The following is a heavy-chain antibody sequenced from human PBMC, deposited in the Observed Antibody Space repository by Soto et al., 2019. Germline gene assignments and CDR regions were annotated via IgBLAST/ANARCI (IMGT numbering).Heavy chain of an antibody. J-gene: IGHJ4*02. D-gene: IGHD3-10*01. CDR3: ALTRGAYVYFDY. Sequence: SGPTLVNPTQTLTLTCTFSGFSLSTSGVGVGWIRRPPGKALEWLALIYWDDDKRYSPSLKSRLTITKDTSKNQVVLTMTNMDPVDTATYYCALTRGAYVYFDYWGQGTLVTVSS. V-gene: IGHV2-5*02. CDR2: IYWDDDK. CDR1: GFSLSTSGVG.